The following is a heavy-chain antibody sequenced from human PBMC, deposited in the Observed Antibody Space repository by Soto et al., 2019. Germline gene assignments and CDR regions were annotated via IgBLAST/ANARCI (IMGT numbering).Heavy chain of an antibody. D-gene: IGHD3-3*01. CDR3: VRSSGEKVDSRGVFGF. Sequence: ASVNGPCKAPGYTFTSCGMSCARQAPGQGLEWMGWISAYNGNTNYAQRLQGRVTMTTDTSTSTAYMELRSLRSDDTAVYFCVRSSGEKVDSRGVFGFWGQGTPGTGSS. CDR1: GYTFTSCG. J-gene: IGHJ4*02. V-gene: IGHV1-18*04. CDR2: ISAYNGNT.